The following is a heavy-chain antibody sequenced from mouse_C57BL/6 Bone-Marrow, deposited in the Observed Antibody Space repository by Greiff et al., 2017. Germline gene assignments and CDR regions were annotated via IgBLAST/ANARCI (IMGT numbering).Heavy chain of an antibody. Sequence: DVMLVESGGGLVKPGGSLKLSCAASGFTFSSYAMSWVRQTPEKRLEWVATISDGGSYTNYPDNLKGRFTISRDNAKNNLYLQMSHLKSEDTAMYYGAREGMITPSWYFDVWGTGTTVTVSS. CDR2: ISDGGSYT. V-gene: IGHV5-4*01. J-gene: IGHJ1*03. CDR3: AREGMITPSWYFDV. CDR1: GFTFSSYA. D-gene: IGHD2-4*01.